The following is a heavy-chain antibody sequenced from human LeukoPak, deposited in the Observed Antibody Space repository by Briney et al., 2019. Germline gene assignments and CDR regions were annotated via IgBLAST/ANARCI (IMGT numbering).Heavy chain of an antibody. CDR3: ARASLGYSYYYYYYMDV. Sequence: PGGSLRLSCAASGFTFSSYAMSWVRQAPGKGLEWVSAISGSGGSTYYADSVKGRFTISRDNSKNTLYLQMNSLRAEDTAVYYCARASLGYSYYYYYYMDVWGKGTTVTISS. CDR2: ISGSGGST. J-gene: IGHJ6*03. CDR1: GFTFSSYA. D-gene: IGHD5-18*01. V-gene: IGHV3-23*01.